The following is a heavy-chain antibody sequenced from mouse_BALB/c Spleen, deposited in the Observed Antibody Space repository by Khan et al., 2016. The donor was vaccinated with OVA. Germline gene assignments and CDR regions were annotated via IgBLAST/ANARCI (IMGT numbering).Heavy chain of an antibody. CDR3: ARVYGGDFDY. D-gene: IGHD1-1*01. V-gene: IGHV3-2*02. CDR2: ISYIGNT. Sequence: EVQLVETGPGLVKPSQSLSLTCTVTGYSITSDYAWNWIRQFPGNKLEWMGFISYIGNTNSNPSLKSRISITRDTSKNQFFLQLNSVTTEDTATYYCARVYGGDFDYWGQGTTLTVSS. CDR1: GYSITSDYA. J-gene: IGHJ2*01.